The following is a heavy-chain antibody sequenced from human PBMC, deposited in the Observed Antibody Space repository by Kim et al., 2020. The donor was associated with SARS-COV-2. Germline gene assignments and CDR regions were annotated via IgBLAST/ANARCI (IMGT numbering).Heavy chain of an antibody. Sequence: ASVKVSCKASGYTFTSYGISWVRQAPGQGLEWMGWISAYNGNTNYAQKLQGRVTMTTDTSTSTAYMELRSLRSDDTAVYYCARDVRVGYYYYGMDVWGQGTTVTVSS. J-gene: IGHJ6*02. CDR3: ARDVRVGYYYYGMDV. V-gene: IGHV1-18*01. D-gene: IGHD3-10*01. CDR1: GYTFTSYG. CDR2: ISAYNGNT.